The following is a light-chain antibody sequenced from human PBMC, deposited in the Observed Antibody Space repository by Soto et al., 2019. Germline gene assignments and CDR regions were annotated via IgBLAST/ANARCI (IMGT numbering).Light chain of an antibody. Sequence: EIVLTHSPGTLSFSPWERATLYFRTSQSVSSNLAWYQQKPGQAPRLLIYDASNRATGIPARFSGSGSGTDFTLTISSLEPEDFAVYYCQQRSNWPTFGQGTRLEIK. CDR3: QQRSNWPT. V-gene: IGKV3-11*01. J-gene: IGKJ5*01. CDR2: DAS. CDR1: QSVSSN.